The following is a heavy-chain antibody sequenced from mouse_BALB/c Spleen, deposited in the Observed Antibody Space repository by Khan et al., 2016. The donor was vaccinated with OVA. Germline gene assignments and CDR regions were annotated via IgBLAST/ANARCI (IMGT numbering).Heavy chain of an antibody. CDR3: ATRYGNPFAF. J-gene: IGHJ3*01. V-gene: IGHV14-3*02. Sequence: EVQLQQSGAELVKPGASVKLSCSASGFNIKDTYIHWMKQRPEQGLEWIGRIDPPNDDSKYGPKFQAKATLTADTSSNTAYLQLSRLTSEDTAVYYCATRYGNPFAFWGQGTLVSVSA. CDR1: GFNIKDTY. CDR2: IDPPNDDS. D-gene: IGHD2-1*01.